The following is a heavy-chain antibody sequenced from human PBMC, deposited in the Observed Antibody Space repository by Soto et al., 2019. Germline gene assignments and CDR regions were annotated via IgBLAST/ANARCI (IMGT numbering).Heavy chain of an antibody. CDR2: IYSGGST. D-gene: IGHD3-10*01. Sequence: PGGSLRLSCAASGFTVSSNYMSWVRQAPGKGLEWVSVIYSGGSTYYADSVKGRFTISRDNSKNTLYLQMNSLRAEDTAVYYCARGVLTRGTGYYYYGMDVWGQGTTVTVSS. CDR3: ARGVLTRGTGYYYYGMDV. J-gene: IGHJ6*02. V-gene: IGHV3-66*01. CDR1: GFTVSSNY.